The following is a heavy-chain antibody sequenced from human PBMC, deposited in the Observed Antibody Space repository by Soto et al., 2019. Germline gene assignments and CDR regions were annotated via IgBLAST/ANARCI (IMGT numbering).Heavy chain of an antibody. V-gene: IGHV1-58*01. J-gene: IGHJ6*02. CDR2: IVVGSGNT. D-gene: IGHD4-4*01. CDR1: GFTFTSSA. Sequence: QMQLVQSGPEVKKPGTSVKVSCKASGFTFTSSAVQWVRQARGQRLEWIGWIVVGSGNTNYAQKFQERVTITRDMSTSTAYRELSSLRSEDTAVYYCAAVVYSNYGEMDVWGQGTTVTVSS. CDR3: AAVVYSNYGEMDV.